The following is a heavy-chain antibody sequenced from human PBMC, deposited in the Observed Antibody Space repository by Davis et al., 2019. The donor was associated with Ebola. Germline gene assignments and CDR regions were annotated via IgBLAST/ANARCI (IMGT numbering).Heavy chain of an antibody. V-gene: IGHV4-34*01. CDR1: GGSFSGYY. J-gene: IGHJ3*02. D-gene: IGHD2-2*01. Sequence: PSETLSLTCAVYGGSFSGYYWSWIRQPPGKGLEWIGEINHSGSTNYNPSLKSRVTISVDTSKNQFSLKLSSVTAADTAVYYCARTRYQLLTWNYGEGAFDIWGQGTMVTVSS. CDR2: INHSGST. CDR3: ARTRYQLLTWNYGEGAFDI.